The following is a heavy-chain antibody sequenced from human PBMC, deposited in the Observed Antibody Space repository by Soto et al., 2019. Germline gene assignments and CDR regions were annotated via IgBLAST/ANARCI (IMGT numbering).Heavy chain of an antibody. D-gene: IGHD2-15*01. CDR1: GFTFRPYA. CDR2: ISSSGDST. Sequence: GGSLRLSCVGSGFTFRPYAMSWVRQAPGKGLEWVSGISSSGDSTYYADSVKGRFTVSRDNAKNSLYLQMNSLRAEDTAVYYCANLGYCSGGSCGHWGQGTQVTVSS. J-gene: IGHJ4*02. CDR3: ANLGYCSGGSCGH. V-gene: IGHV3-23*01.